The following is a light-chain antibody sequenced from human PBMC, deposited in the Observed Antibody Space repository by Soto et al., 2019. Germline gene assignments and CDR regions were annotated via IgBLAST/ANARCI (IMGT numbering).Light chain of an antibody. J-gene: IGLJ3*02. Sequence: QSVLTQSPSASASLGASVKLTCTLSSGHSSYAIAWHQQQPEKGPRYLMKLNSDGSHSKGDGIPDRFSGSSSGAERYLTIPSLQSEDEADYYCQTWGTGLWVFGGGTKVTVL. V-gene: IGLV4-69*01. CDR3: QTWGTGLWV. CDR2: LNSDGSH. CDR1: SGHSSYA.